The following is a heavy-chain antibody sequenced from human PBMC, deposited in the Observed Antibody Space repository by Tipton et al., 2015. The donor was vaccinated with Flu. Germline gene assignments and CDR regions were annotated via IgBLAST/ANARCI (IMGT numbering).Heavy chain of an antibody. CDR1: GFTFSSYG. D-gene: IGHD4-17*01. CDR2: IEYDGSDK. J-gene: IGHJ4*02. V-gene: IGHV3-30*02. CDR3: AKAPHYGNDY. Sequence: GSLRLSCVASGFTFSSYGMHWVRQAPGKGLEWLSFIEYDGSDKYYADSVKGRFTISRDESKNTLYLQMNSLRPEDTAVYYCAKAPHYGNDYWGQGTLVTVSS.